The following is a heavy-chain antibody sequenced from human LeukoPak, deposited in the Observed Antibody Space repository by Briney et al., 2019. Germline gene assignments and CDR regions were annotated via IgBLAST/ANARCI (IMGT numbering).Heavy chain of an antibody. CDR2: ISAYNGNT. D-gene: IGHD4-17*01. CDR3: GRNDYGDHRSYWYFDL. Sequence: ASVKVSCKASGYTFTSYGISWVRQAPGQGLEWMGWISAYNGNTNYAQKLQGRVTMTTDTSTSTAYMELRSLRSDDTAVYYCGRNDYGDHRSYWYFDLWGRGTLVTVSS. J-gene: IGHJ2*01. CDR1: GYTFTSYG. V-gene: IGHV1-18*01.